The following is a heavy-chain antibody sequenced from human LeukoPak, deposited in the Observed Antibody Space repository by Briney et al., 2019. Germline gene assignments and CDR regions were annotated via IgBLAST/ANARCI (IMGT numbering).Heavy chain of an antibody. Sequence: SVKVSCKASGGTFSSYAISWVRQAPGQGLEWTGGIIPIFGTANYAQKFQGRVTITADESTSTAYMELSSLRSEDTAVYYCARDRGGYDILTGYPTGTYYYYYMDVWGKGTTVTISS. CDR3: ARDRGGYDILTGYPTGTYYYYYMDV. D-gene: IGHD3-9*01. J-gene: IGHJ6*03. CDR2: IIPIFGTA. V-gene: IGHV1-69*13. CDR1: GGTFSSYA.